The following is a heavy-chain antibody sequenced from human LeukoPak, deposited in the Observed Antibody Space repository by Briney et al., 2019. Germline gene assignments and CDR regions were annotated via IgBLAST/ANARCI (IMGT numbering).Heavy chain of an antibody. Sequence: PSETLSLTCTVSGGTISSPNHFWGWDRQPPGKGLEWIGSVYYGGSTYANTSLKSRVNMSADTSRNHFSLKMTSVTAADTAVYYCSMSRIFWGAFDFWGQGSLVTVSS. V-gene: IGHV4-39*02. J-gene: IGHJ4*02. CDR3: SMSRIFWGAFDF. CDR1: GGTISSPNHF. CDR2: VYYGGST. D-gene: IGHD3-16*01.